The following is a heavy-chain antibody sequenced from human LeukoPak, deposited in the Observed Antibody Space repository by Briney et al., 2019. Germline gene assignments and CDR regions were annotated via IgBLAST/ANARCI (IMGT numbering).Heavy chain of an antibody. V-gene: IGHV3-23*01. CDR2: ISGPGEFT. CDR1: RFMFSSYA. Sequence: GGSLRLSCAASRFMFSSYAMTWVRQAPGKGLEWVSSISGPGEFTYYAESVKGRCTISRDNPENTVYLQMNRLRVDDTAVYYCAKVGYGDLGQWGQGTLVPVSS. CDR3: AKVGYGDLGQ. J-gene: IGHJ4*02. D-gene: IGHD4-17*01.